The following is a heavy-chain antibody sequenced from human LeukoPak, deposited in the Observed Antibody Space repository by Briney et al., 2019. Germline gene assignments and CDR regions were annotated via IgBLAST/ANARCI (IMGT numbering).Heavy chain of an antibody. CDR1: GGTFSSYA. Sequence: ASVKVSCKASGGTFSSYAISWVRQAPGQGLEWMGGIIPIFGTANYAQKFQGRVTITADESTSTAYMELSSLRSEDTAVYYCARAWGGYGSGSYPRPQAGPYYYYMDVWGKGTTVTISS. CDR2: IIPIFGTA. D-gene: IGHD3-10*01. J-gene: IGHJ6*03. CDR3: ARAWGGYGSGSYPRPQAGPYYYYMDV. V-gene: IGHV1-69*13.